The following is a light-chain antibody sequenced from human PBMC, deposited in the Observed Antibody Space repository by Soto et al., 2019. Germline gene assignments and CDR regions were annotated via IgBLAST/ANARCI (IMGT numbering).Light chain of an antibody. CDR2: WAS. CDR3: QQYYNTQT. V-gene: IGKV4-1*01. Sequence: DIVMTQSPDSLAVSLGERATINCKSSQSVLLTANHKNCLAWFQQKPGHPPKLLIYWASIRESGVPDRFSGGGSGTYLTLTIKNVQDEDVAGYYCQQYYNTQTFGQGTKVDI. J-gene: IGKJ1*01. CDR1: QSVLLTANHKNC.